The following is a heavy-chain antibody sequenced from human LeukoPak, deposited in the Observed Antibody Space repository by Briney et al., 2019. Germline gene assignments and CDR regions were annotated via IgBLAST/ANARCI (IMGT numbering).Heavy chain of an antibody. J-gene: IGHJ4*02. CDR2: ISGSGSTK. CDR3: ATLRPRQQLVVDH. Sequence: PGGSLRLSCAASGFTFSSYEMHWVRQAPGKGPEWVSYISGSGSTKYYADSVTGRCTISRDHALNSLHIQMSSLRDEDTAAYYCATLRPRQQLVVDHWGQGTLVTVSS. D-gene: IGHD6-13*01. CDR1: GFTFSSYE. V-gene: IGHV3-48*03.